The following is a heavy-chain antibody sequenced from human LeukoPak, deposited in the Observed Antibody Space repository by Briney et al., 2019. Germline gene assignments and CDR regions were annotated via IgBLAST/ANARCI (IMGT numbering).Heavy chain of an antibody. CDR2: ISYSGTT. V-gene: IGHV4-59*01. J-gene: IGHJ4*02. CDR3: ARILKTYYYDSNGYYFDY. Sequence: SETLSLTCTVSGGSISSYYWSWIRQPPGKGLEWIGYISYSGTTNYNPSLKNRVTISVDTSKNQFSLKVSSVTAADTAVYYCARILKTYYYDSNGYYFDYWGQGSLVTVSS. D-gene: IGHD3-22*01. CDR1: GGSISSYY.